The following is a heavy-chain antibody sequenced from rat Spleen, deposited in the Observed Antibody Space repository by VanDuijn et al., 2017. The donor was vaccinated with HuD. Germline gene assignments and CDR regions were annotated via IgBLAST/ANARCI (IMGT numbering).Heavy chain of an antibody. CDR3: ARRHYGYTDYFDY. J-gene: IGHJ2*01. D-gene: IGHD1-6*01. CDR1: GFTFSDYG. Sequence: EVQLVESGGGLVQPGRSLKLSCAASGFTFSDYGVAWVRQAPKKSLEWVATISSEGTNTYYRDSVKGRFTISRDNAKRTLSLQMDSLRSEDTATYYCARRHYGYTDYFDYWGQGVMVTVSS. CDR2: ISSEGTNT. V-gene: IGHV5-29*01.